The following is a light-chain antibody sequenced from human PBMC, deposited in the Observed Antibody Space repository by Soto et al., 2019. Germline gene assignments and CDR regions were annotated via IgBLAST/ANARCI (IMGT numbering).Light chain of an antibody. CDR3: GLYMGSGIWV. V-gene: IGLV8-61*01. CDR1: SGSVSTSYY. CDR2: STN. J-gene: IGLJ3*02. Sequence: QAVVTQEPSFSVSPGRTVTLTCGLSSGSVSTSYYPSWYQQTPGQAPRTLIYSTNTRSSVVPDRFSGSILGNKAALTNTGAQAYEESDYYCGLYMGSGIWVFGGGTKLNVL.